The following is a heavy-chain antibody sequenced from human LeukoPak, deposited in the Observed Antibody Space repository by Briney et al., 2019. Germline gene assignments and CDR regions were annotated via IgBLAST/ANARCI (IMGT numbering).Heavy chain of an antibody. D-gene: IGHD3-22*01. CDR1: GFPFSSYG. J-gene: IGHJ4*02. Sequence: GRSLRLSCAASGFPFSSYGMHWVRQAPGKGLVWGAVISYDGSNKYYADYVKGRFTIPRDNYKNTLYLQMNSLRAEDTAVYYCARDSGIGYYSLFDYWGQGTLVTVSS. CDR3: ARDSGIGYYSLFDY. V-gene: IGHV3-30*03. CDR2: ISYDGSNK.